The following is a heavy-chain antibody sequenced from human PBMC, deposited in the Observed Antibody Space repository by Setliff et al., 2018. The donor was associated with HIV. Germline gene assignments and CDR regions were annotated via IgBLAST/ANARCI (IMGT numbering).Heavy chain of an antibody. CDR1: GYTFTSYA. Sequence: ASVKVSCKASGYTFTSYAISWVRQAPGQGLEWMGGIIPIFATANYAQKFQGRVTITRDTLASTAYMELSSLRSDDTAVYYCARDPRYSSGWYGSIYWGQGTLVTVSS. CDR2: IIPIFATA. J-gene: IGHJ4*02. CDR3: ARDPRYSSGWYGSIY. V-gene: IGHV1-69*05. D-gene: IGHD6-19*01.